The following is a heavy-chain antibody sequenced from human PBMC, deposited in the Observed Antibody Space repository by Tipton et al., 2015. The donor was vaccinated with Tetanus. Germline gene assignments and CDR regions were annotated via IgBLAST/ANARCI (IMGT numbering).Heavy chain of an antibody. V-gene: IGHV1-18*01. J-gene: IGHJ6*02. CDR3: ARVQEQRIYYYGMDV. D-gene: IGHD6-25*01. CDR2: ISAYNGKT. Sequence: QLVQSGAEVKEPGASVKVSCKASGYNFVNFGISWVRQVPGQGLEWMGWISAYNGKTKYAQRLQGRVTMTTDRSASTAYMDLRRLRSDDTAVYYCARVQEQRIYYYGMDVWGQGTTVTVSS. CDR1: GYNFVNFG.